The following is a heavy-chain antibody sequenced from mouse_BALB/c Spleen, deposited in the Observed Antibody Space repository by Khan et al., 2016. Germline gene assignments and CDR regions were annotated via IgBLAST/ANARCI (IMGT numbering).Heavy chain of an antibody. CDR1: GYTFTDYA. V-gene: IGHV1S137*01. Sequence: QVQLQQSGAELVRPGVSVKISCKGSGYTFTDYAIHWVKQSHAKSLEWIGVISTYYGDTSYNQKFEGKATMTVDKSSSTAYVELARLTSEDSAISYCAREGLNYDYAMDYWGQGTSVTVSS. D-gene: IGHD2-1*01. J-gene: IGHJ4*01. CDR2: ISTYYGDT. CDR3: AREGLNYDYAMDY.